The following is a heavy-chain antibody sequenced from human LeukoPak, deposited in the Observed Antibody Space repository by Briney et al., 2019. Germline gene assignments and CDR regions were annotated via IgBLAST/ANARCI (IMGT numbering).Heavy chain of an antibody. CDR1: GFAFSDYW. CDR3: VRAPYYSGIEHYFDH. Sequence: GGSLRLSCAASGFAFSDYWMTWVRQAPGKGLEWVANIKQDGSEKYLVDSVKGRFTISRDNAKGLLYLQMNSMRAEDTAVYYCVRAPYYSGIEHYFDHWGQGILVTVSS. J-gene: IGHJ4*02. D-gene: IGHD3-22*01. V-gene: IGHV3-7*03. CDR2: IKQDGSEK.